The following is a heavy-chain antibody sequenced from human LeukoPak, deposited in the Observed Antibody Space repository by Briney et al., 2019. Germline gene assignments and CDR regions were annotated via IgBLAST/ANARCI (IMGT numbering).Heavy chain of an antibody. Sequence: PGGSLRLSCAASGFTFSSYSMNWVRQAPGKGLDWVPYISSSSTTIYYADSVKGRFTISRDNAKNSLYLQMNSLRDGDTAVYYCARDDHYERLDYWGQGTLVTVSS. V-gene: IGHV3-48*02. D-gene: IGHD3-3*01. J-gene: IGHJ4*02. CDR3: ARDDHYERLDY. CDR1: GFTFSSYS. CDR2: ISSSSTTI.